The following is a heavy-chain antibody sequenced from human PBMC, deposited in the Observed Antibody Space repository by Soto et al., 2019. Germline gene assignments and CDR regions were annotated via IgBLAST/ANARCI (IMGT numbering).Heavy chain of an antibody. CDR3: ARGAMVRSNGGFDP. D-gene: IGHD3-10*01. V-gene: IGHV4-59*01. Sequence: VQLEESGPGLVKPSETLSLTCTVSGGSISSYYWSCIRQPPGKGLEWIGYIYYSGSTNYNPSLKSRVTISVDTSKNQFSLKLSSVTAADTAVYYCARGAMVRSNGGFDPWGQGTLVTVSS. CDR2: IYYSGST. J-gene: IGHJ5*02. CDR1: GGSISSYY.